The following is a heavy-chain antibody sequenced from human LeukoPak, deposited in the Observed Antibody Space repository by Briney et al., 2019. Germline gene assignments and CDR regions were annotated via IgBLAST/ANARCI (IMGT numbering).Heavy chain of an antibody. Sequence: ASVKVSCKASGYTFTSYDINWVRQATGQGLEWMGWMNPNSGNTGYAQKFQGRVTMTRNTSISTAYMELSSLRSEDTAVYCCARGPHSYSSSWSDYWGQGTLVTVSS. V-gene: IGHV1-8*01. CDR1: GYTFTSYD. D-gene: IGHD6-13*01. CDR2: MNPNSGNT. J-gene: IGHJ4*02. CDR3: ARGPHSYSSSWSDY.